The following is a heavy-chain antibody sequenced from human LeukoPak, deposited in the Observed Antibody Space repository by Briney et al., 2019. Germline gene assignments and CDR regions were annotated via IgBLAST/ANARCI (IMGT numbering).Heavy chain of an antibody. J-gene: IGHJ4*02. CDR3: AKRMATITGFDY. CDR1: GFTFSSYS. Sequence: GGSLRLSCAASGFTFSSYSMNWVRQAPGKGLEWVSAISGSGGTTYYADSVKGRFTISRDNSKNTLYLQMNSLRAEDTAVYYCAKRMATITGFDYWGQGTLVTVSS. V-gene: IGHV3-23*01. D-gene: IGHD5-24*01. CDR2: ISGSGGTT.